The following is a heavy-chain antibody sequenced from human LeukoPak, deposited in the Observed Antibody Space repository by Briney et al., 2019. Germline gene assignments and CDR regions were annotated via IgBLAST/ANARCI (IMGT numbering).Heavy chain of an antibody. CDR3: ARDEYYETSGLDY. Sequence: PGGSLRLSCAASGFTFSNYAMSWVRQAPGKGLEWVSSISGSGGGTYYADSLKGRFTISRDNSKNTVFLQMNSLRAEDTAVYYCARDEYYETSGLDYWGQGTLVTVSS. D-gene: IGHD3-22*01. V-gene: IGHV3-23*01. CDR1: GFTFSNYA. CDR2: ISGSGGGT. J-gene: IGHJ4*02.